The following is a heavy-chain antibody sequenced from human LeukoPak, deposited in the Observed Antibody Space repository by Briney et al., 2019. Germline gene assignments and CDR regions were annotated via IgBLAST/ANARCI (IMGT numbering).Heavy chain of an antibody. CDR1: GVSISSSNSY. J-gene: IGHJ4*02. CDR2: IYYSANT. V-gene: IGHV4-39*01. Sequence: SETLSLTCTVSGVSISSSNSYWGWIRQPPGKGLEWIGSIYYSANTYYNASLKSQVSISIATSKNQFSLRLTSVTAADTAVYYCARQTGSGLFILPGGQGTLVTVSS. D-gene: IGHD3/OR15-3a*01. CDR3: ARQTGSGLFILP.